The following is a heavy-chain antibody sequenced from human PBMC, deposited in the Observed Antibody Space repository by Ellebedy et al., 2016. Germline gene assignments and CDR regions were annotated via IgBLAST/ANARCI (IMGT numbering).Heavy chain of an antibody. CDR2: INPNSGGT. V-gene: IGHV1-2*02. CDR3: ARVTGGNWNYNPEAFDI. D-gene: IGHD1-7*01. Sequence: ASVKVSXXASGGTFSSYAISWVRQAPGQGLEWMGWINPNSGGTNYAQKFQGRVTMTRDTSISTAYMELSRLRSDDTAVYYCARVTGGNWNYNPEAFDIWGQGTMVTVSS. J-gene: IGHJ3*02. CDR1: GGTFSSYA.